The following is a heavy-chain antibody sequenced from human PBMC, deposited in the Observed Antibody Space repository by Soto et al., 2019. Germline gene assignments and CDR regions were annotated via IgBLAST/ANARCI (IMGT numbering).Heavy chain of an antibody. J-gene: IGHJ4*02. V-gene: IGHV1-2*02. Sequence: ASVKVSCKASGYTFTGYYMHWVLQAPGQGLEWMGWINPNRGGTNYAQKFQGRVTMTRDTSISTAYMELSRLRSDDTAVYYCARFFALPGYSSPYLEYPGQGTMVTVSS. CDR3: ARFFALPGYSSPYLEY. CDR2: INPNRGGT. D-gene: IGHD6-19*01. CDR1: GYTFTGYY.